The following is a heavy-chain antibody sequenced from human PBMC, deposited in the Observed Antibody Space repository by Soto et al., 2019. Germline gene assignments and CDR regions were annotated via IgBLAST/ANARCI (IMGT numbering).Heavy chain of an antibody. Sequence: ASVKVSCKVSGYTLTELSMHLVRQAPGKGLEWMGGFDPEDGETIYAQKFQGRVTMTEDTSTDTAYMELSSLRSEDTAVYYCATGKNFAAAGTGFHYWGQGTLVTVSS. D-gene: IGHD6-13*01. CDR2: FDPEDGET. J-gene: IGHJ4*02. CDR1: GYTLTELS. V-gene: IGHV1-24*01. CDR3: ATGKNFAAAGTGFHY.